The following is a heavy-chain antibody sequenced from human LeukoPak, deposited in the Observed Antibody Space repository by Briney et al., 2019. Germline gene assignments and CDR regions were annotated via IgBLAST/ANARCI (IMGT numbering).Heavy chain of an antibody. CDR1: GYTFTSYD. V-gene: IGHV1-8*01. CDR3: ARYGYGSGSYRRPYYGMDV. D-gene: IGHD3-10*01. CDR2: MNPNSGNT. J-gene: IGHJ6*02. Sequence: ASVKVSCKASGYTFTSYDINWVRQATGQGLEWMGWMNPNSGNTGYAQKFQGRVTMTRNTSISTAYMELSSLRSEDTAVYYCARYGYGSGSYRRPYYGMDVWGQGTTVTVSS.